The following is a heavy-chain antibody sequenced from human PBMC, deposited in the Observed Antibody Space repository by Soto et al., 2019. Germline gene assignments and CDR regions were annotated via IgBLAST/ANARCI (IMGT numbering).Heavy chain of an antibody. CDR3: ARGSRGYSYGGIDY. J-gene: IGHJ4*02. CDR2: IIPILGIA. CDR1: GGTFSSYT. V-gene: IGHV1-69*02. D-gene: IGHD5-18*01. Sequence: QVQLVQSGAEVKKPGSSVKVSCTASGGTFSSYTISWVRQAPGQGLEWMGRIIPILGIANYAQKFQGRVTITADKSTSTAYMELSSLRSEDTAVYYCARGSRGYSYGGIDYWGQGTLVTVSS.